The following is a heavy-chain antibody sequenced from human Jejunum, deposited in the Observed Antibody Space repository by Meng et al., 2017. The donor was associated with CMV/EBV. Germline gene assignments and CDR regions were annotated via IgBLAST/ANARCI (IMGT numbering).Heavy chain of an antibody. D-gene: IGHD3-22*01. J-gene: IGHJ5*02. V-gene: IGHV1-69*05. Sequence: VASKASGDTVTNYAISWVRQAPGQGLEWMGGNIPLFATTYYAQRFQDRLTITTDESTSTAYMELNSLRVEDTAVYYCARGRLYSSGPFGQGTLVTVS. CDR3: ARGRLYSSGP. CDR1: GDTVTNYA. CDR2: NIPLFATT.